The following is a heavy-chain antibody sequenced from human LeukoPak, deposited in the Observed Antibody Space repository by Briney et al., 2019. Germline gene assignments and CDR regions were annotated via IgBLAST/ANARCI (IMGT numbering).Heavy chain of an antibody. CDR2: ISSSGSTI. Sequence: PGGSLRLSCAASGFTFSSYEMNWVRQAPGKGLEWVSYISSSGSTIYYADSVKGRFTISRDNAKNSLYLQMNSLRAEDTAVYYCARGFLVYYDSSGPWGQGTLVTVSS. CDR1: GFTFSSYE. CDR3: ARGFLVYYDSSGP. V-gene: IGHV3-48*03. D-gene: IGHD3-22*01. J-gene: IGHJ5*02.